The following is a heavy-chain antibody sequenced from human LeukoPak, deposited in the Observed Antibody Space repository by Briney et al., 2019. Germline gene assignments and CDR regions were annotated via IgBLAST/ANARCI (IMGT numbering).Heavy chain of an antibody. Sequence: VASVKVSCEASGYTFNSYDMNWVRQAPGQGLEWMGWMKPNRGNTDYAQKVQGRFTITRETSMSTIYMELSSLRSEDTAVYYCAGVGMAAAGGLDYWGQGTLVTVSS. J-gene: IGHJ4*02. CDR3: AGVGMAAAGGLDY. CDR1: GYTFNSYD. CDR2: MKPNRGNT. V-gene: IGHV1-8*03. D-gene: IGHD6-13*01.